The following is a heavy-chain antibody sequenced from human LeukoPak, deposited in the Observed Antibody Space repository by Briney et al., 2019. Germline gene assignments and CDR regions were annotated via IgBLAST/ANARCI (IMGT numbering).Heavy chain of an antibody. CDR1: GFTFRDHY. V-gene: IGHV3-11*01. CDR3: ARDRRPSEYIGMDV. CDR2: ISESGTTV. J-gene: IGHJ6*02. D-gene: IGHD6-6*01. Sequence: GGSLRLSCAASGFTFRDHYMSWVRRAPGKGLEWISYISESGTTVFYTDSVQGRFTISRDNVKNSLSLQMNSLTAEDTAIYFCARDRRPSEYIGMDVWGQGTTDTVSS.